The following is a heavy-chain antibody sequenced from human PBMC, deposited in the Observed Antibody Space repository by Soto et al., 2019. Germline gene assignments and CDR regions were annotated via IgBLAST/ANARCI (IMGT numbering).Heavy chain of an antibody. CDR3: ARCHFDSRGYSNALEC. CDR1: GASVTDYY. J-gene: IGHJ4*02. V-gene: IGHV4-59*02. CDR2: IHYNGRT. Sequence: PSETPSLTCSVSGASVTDYYWTWIWLAPKRELQWIGFIHYNGRTDSSPSLKSRVTISLNTSKNHVSLILNSVNVADSAIYYCARCHFDSRGYSNALECWGQGTLVTVSS. D-gene: IGHD3-22*01.